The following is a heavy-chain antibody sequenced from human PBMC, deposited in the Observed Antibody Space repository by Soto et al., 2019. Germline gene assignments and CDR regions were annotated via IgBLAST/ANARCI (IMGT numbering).Heavy chain of an antibody. J-gene: IGHJ6*02. CDR3: AREGQAPYYYYGMDV. CDR1: GYTFTNYG. V-gene: IGHV1-18*01. Sequence: ASVKVSCEASGYTFTNYGFSCVRQAPEQGLEWMGWISGYNGNTKYAEKFQGRVTMTTDTSTSTAHMELRSLRSDDTAVYYCAREGQAPYYYYGMDVWGQGTAVTVSS. CDR2: ISGYNGNT.